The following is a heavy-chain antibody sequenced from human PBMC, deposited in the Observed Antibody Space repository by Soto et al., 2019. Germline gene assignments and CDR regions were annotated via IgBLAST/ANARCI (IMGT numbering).Heavy chain of an antibody. D-gene: IGHD5-18*01. Sequence: PSETLSLTCTVSGGSIRSGGYYWSWVRQNPRKGLEWIGYIYYSGNTYYNPSLKSRLTISVDTSKNQFSLNLSSVTAADTAVYYCARDRLMATAGTARHYFGLDVWGQGTTVTVSS. J-gene: IGHJ6*02. V-gene: IGHV4-31*03. CDR1: GGSIRSGGYY. CDR3: ARDRLMATAGTARHYFGLDV. CDR2: IYYSGNT.